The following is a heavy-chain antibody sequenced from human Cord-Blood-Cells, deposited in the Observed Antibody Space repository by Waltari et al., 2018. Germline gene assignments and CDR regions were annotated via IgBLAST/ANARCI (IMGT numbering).Heavy chain of an antibody. CDR2: ISWNSGSI. D-gene: IGHD1-26*01. CDR3: AKEKLGRGSYYYNAFDI. J-gene: IGHJ3*02. V-gene: IGHV3-9*01. Sequence: EVQLVASGGGLVQPGRSLRLSCAASGFTFDDYAMHWVRQAPGKGLEWVSGISWNSGSIGYADSVKGRFTISRDNAKNSLYLQMNSLRAEDTALYYCAKEKLGRGSYYYNAFDIWGQGTMVTVSS. CDR1: GFTFDDYA.